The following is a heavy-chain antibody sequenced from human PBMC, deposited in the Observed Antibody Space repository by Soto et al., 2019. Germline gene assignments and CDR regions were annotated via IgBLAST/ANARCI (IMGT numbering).Heavy chain of an antibody. D-gene: IGHD2-15*01. J-gene: IGHJ6*01. CDR3: GLGYCSGGSCYDGMDV. V-gene: IGHV1-2*02. CDR1: GYTFTGYY. Sequence: ASVKVSCKASGYTFTGYYMHWVRQAPGQGLEWMGWINPNSGGTNYAQKFQGRVTMTRDTSISTAYMELSRLRSDDTAVYYCGLGYCSGGSCYDGMDVWRQRNTGTVSS. CDR2: INPNSGGT.